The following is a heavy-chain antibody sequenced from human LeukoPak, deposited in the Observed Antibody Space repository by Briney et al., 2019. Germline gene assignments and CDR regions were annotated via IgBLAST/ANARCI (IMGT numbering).Heavy chain of an antibody. J-gene: IGHJ4*02. D-gene: IGHD1-1*01. CDR2: ISSSSSTI. CDR1: RFTFSSYS. CDR3: ARVAHNWNVLDY. Sequence: LGGSLRLSCAASRFTFSSYSMNWVRQAPGMGLEWVLYISSSSSTIYYADSVKGRFTISRDNAKNSLYLQMNSLRAEDTAVYYCARVAHNWNVLDYWGQGTLVTVSS. V-gene: IGHV3-48*01.